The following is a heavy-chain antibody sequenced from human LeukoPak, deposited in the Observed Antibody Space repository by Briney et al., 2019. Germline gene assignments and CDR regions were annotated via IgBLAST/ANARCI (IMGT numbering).Heavy chain of an antibody. Sequence: PGGSLRLSCAASGFTFSSYAMHWVRQAPGKGLEWVAVISYDGSNKYYADSVKGRFTISRDNSKNTLYLQMNSLRAEDTAVYYCARDLSSSPHDIPFGGVIVTGVLDYWGQGTLVTVSS. D-gene: IGHD3-16*02. CDR1: GFTFSSYA. J-gene: IGHJ4*02. V-gene: IGHV3-30*04. CDR2: ISYDGSNK. CDR3: ARDLSSSPHDIPFGGVIVTGVLDY.